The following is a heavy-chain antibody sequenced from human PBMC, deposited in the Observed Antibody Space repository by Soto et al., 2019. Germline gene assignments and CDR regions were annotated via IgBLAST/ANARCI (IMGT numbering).Heavy chain of an antibody. CDR3: ARDYRHYVFWIGYYLDSSPYSDALDI. CDR2: ISRSSSYI. Sequence: GSLRLSCAASGFTFSSYSMNRVRQASGKGLEWVSSISRSSSYIYYPDSAKGRFTIYRDNAKNSLYLQMNSLRAEDTAVYYFARDYRHYVFWIGYYLDSSPYSDALDIWVQGTMVTVSS. V-gene: IGHV3-21*01. J-gene: IGHJ3*02. CDR1: GFTFSSYS. D-gene: IGHD3-3*01.